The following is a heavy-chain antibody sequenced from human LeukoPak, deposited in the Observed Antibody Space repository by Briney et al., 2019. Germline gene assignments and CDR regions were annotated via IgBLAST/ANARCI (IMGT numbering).Heavy chain of an antibody. CDR3: ARVPRYRQIWFGEFRYYYYMDV. D-gene: IGHD3-10*01. J-gene: IGHJ6*03. Sequence: SETLSLTCTVSGGSISSYYWSWIRQPPGKGQEWIGYIYYSGSTNYNPSLKSRVTISVDTSKNQFSLKLSSVTAADTAVYYCARVPRYRQIWFGEFRYYYYMDVWGKGTTVTISS. V-gene: IGHV4-59*01. CDR2: IYYSGST. CDR1: GGSISSYY.